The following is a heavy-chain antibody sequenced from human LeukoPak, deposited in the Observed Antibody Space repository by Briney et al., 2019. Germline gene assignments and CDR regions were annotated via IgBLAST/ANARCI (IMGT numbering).Heavy chain of an antibody. CDR3: ASGSVPDY. D-gene: IGHD3-10*01. J-gene: IGHJ4*02. CDR2: IRYDGSNK. Sequence: GGSLRLSCAASGFNFNTYGMHWVRQAPGKGLEWVAFIRYDGSNKYYADSVKGRFTISRDNSKNTLYLQMNSLRVEDTAVYYCASGSVPDYWGQGTLVTVSS. CDR1: GFNFNTYG. V-gene: IGHV3-30*02.